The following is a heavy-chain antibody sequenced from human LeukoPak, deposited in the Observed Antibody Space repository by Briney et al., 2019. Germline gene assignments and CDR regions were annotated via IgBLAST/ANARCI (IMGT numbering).Heavy chain of an antibody. CDR2: IYTSGST. CDR3: ARVAIAARPGWFDY. J-gene: IGHJ4*02. D-gene: IGHD6-6*01. Sequence: SETLSLTCTVSGGSISSYYWSWIRQPAGKGLEWIGRIYTSGSTNYNPSLRSRVTMSVDTSKNQFSLKLSSVTAADTAVYYCARVAIAARPGWFDYWGQGTLVTVSS. V-gene: IGHV4-4*07. CDR1: GGSISSYY.